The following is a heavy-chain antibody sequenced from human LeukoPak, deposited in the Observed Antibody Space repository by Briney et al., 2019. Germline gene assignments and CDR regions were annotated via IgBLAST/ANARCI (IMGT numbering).Heavy chain of an antibody. J-gene: IGHJ5*02. CDR1: GGSIASGDYY. CDR3: ASRAAARFDP. Sequence: SETLSLTCTVSGGSIASGDYYWSWIRQPPGKGLEWIGYGYHSGSTYYNPSLKSQITISIDKSKNQFSLTVSSVTATDTALYYCASRAAARFDPWGQGILVTVSS. V-gene: IGHV4-30-4*01. D-gene: IGHD6-13*01. CDR2: GYHSGST.